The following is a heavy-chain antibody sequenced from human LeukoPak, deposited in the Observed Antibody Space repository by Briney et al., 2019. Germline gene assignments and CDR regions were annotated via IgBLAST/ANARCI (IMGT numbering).Heavy chain of an antibody. CDR3: ARDPGRWLQFSHFDY. Sequence: GGSLRLSCAASGFAFSSYWMSWVRQAPGKGLEWVANIKQDGSEKYYVDSVKGRFTISRDNAKNSLYLQMNSLRAEDTAVYYCARDPGRWLQFSHFDYWGQGTLVTVSS. CDR1: GFAFSSYW. D-gene: IGHD5-24*01. V-gene: IGHV3-7*01. J-gene: IGHJ4*02. CDR2: IKQDGSEK.